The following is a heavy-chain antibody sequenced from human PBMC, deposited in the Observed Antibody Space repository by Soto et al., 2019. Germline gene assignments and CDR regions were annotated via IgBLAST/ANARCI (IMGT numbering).Heavy chain of an antibody. CDR3: AKDRSITIFGVVTRLLFDY. Sequence: SLRLSCAASGFTFSSYAMSWARQAPGKGLEWVSAISGSGGSTYYADSVKGRFTISRDNSKNTLYLQMNSLRAEDTAVYYCAKDRSITIFGVVTRLLFDYWGQGTLVTVSS. D-gene: IGHD3-3*01. V-gene: IGHV3-23*01. CDR1: GFTFSSYA. J-gene: IGHJ4*02. CDR2: ISGSGGST.